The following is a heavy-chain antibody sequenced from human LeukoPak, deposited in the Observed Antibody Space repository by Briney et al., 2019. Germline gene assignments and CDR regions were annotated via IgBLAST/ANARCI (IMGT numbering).Heavy chain of an antibody. CDR1: GYTFTIYG. D-gene: IGHD3-10*01. CDR3: ARDGSGSYFPFDY. Sequence: ASVKLSCKASGYTFTIYGISWVRQAPGQGLEWMGWISAYNGNTNYAQKLQGRVTITTDTSTSTAYMELRSLRSDDADVYYCARDGSGSYFPFDYWGRGTLVTVSS. CDR2: ISAYNGNT. J-gene: IGHJ4*02. V-gene: IGHV1-18*01.